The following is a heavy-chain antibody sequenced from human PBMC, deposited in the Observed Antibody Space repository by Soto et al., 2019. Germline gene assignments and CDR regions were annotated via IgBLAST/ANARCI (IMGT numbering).Heavy chain of an antibody. CDR2: IYSAGNT. CDR3: ARDFVVGGPTINYYYGMDV. CDR1: GFTVSSNY. J-gene: IGHJ6*02. V-gene: IGHV3-66*01. Sequence: EVQLVESGGDLVQPGGSLRLSCAASGFTVSSNYMSWVRQAPGKGLEWISIIYSAGNTYYADSVKGRFTISRDNSKXXLXXQMNSLGAEETAVYYCARDFVVGGPTINYYYGMDVWGQGTTVTVSS. D-gene: IGHD1-26*01.